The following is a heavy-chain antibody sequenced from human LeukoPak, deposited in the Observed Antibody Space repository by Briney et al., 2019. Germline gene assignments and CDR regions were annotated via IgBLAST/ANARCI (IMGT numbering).Heavy chain of an antibody. V-gene: IGHV4-59*01. J-gene: IGHJ5*02. CDR1: GCSITRYY. D-gene: IGHD3-10*01. CDR2: IYYSGST. CDR3: ASHFYGSGRHLPGGGVNWFDP. Sequence: SETLSLTCTVSGCSITRYYWSWIPQPPGKGLDWIGNIYYSGSTNYNPSLKSRVTMSLDTSKNQFALKLSSVTAADTAVYYCASHFYGSGRHLPGGGVNWFDPWGQGTLVTVSS.